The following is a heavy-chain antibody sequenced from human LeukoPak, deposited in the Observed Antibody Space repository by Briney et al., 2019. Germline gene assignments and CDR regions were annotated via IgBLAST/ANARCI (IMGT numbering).Heavy chain of an antibody. CDR2: IKGDGSDK. J-gene: IGHJ3*02. CDR3: AKDLSGSYFYRDVFDK. CDR1: GFTFSSSW. Sequence: PGGSLRLSCAASGFTFSSSWMTWVRQAPGKGLEWLANIKGDGSDKNYVDSVKGRFTISRDNAKNSLYLQMNSLRAEDTAVYYCAKDLSGSYFYRDVFDKWGQGTKVTVSS. D-gene: IGHD1-26*01. V-gene: IGHV3-7*03.